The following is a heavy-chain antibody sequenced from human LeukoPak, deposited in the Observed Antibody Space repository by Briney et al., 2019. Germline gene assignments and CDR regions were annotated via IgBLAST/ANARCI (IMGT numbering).Heavy chain of an antibody. V-gene: IGHV3-48*03. D-gene: IGHD1-26*01. J-gene: IGHJ4*02. CDR2: ISTSGRTI. Sequence: GGSLRLSCAASGFTFSSYEMNWVRQAPGKGLEWISYISTSGRTIFYADSVKGRFTISRDNAKNSLYLQMNSLRAEDTAVYYCARDPLGAQFDYWGQGTLVTVSS. CDR1: GFTFSSYE. CDR3: ARDPLGAQFDY.